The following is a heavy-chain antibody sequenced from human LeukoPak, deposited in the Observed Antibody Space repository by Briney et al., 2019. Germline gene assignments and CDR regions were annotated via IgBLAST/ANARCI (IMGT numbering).Heavy chain of an antibody. D-gene: IGHD3-9*01. Sequence: SVKVSCKASGGTFSSYAISWVRQAPGQGLEWMGGIIPIFGTANYAQKFQGRVTITTDESTSTAYMELSSLRSEDTAVYYCARNDILTGYYSDYYYMDVWGTGTTVTVSS. V-gene: IGHV1-69*05. CDR1: GGTFSSYA. J-gene: IGHJ6*03. CDR2: IIPIFGTA. CDR3: ARNDILTGYYSDYYYMDV.